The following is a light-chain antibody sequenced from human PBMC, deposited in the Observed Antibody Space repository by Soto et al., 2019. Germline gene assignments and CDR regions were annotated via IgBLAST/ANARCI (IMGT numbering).Light chain of an antibody. V-gene: IGKV1-39*01. Sequence: DIRMTQSPSSLSASVGDRFTITCHASQDINNYLNWYQQKPRKAPKLLIYGASRLQSGVPSRFSGSGSGTNFTLTIGNLQPEDFASYYCQQSYSTPRITFGPGTKVDIK. CDR2: GAS. CDR1: QDINNY. CDR3: QQSYSTPRIT. J-gene: IGKJ3*01.